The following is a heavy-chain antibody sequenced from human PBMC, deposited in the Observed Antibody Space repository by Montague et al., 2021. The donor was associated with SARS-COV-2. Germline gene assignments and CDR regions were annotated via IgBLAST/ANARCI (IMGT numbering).Heavy chain of an antibody. V-gene: IGHV4-39*01. Sequence: SETLSLTCTVSGGSISSSSYYWGWIRQPPGKGLEWIGSIFYSGSTDHNPSLKSRVTISVDTSKNQFSLKLSSVTAADTAMYYCASMVWAQVYYFDYWGQGTLVTVSS. CDR3: ASMVWAQVYYFDY. J-gene: IGHJ4*02. CDR2: IFYSGST. CDR1: GGSISSSSYY. D-gene: IGHD3-10*01.